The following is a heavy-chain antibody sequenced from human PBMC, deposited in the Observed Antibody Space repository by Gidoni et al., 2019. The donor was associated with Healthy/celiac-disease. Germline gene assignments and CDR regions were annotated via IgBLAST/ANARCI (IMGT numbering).Heavy chain of an antibody. V-gene: IGHV4-4*07. CDR2: IYTSGST. D-gene: IGHD2-2*01. J-gene: IGHJ3*02. CDR3: ARVIPYCSSTSCYVDAFDI. Sequence: QVPLQESVPGLVKPSEPLSLTCTVSVGSISRSYWSWIRQPAGKGLEWIGRIYTSGSTNYNPSLKSRVTMSVDTSKNQFSLKLSSVTAADTAVYYCARVIPYCSSTSCYVDAFDIWGQGTMVTVSS. CDR1: VGSISRSY.